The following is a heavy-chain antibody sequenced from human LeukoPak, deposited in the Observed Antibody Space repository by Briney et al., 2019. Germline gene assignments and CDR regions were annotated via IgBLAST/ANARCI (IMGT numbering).Heavy chain of an antibody. Sequence: GGSLRLSCAASGFTFDDCAMHWVRQAPGKGLEWVSGISWNSGSIGYADSVKGRFTISRDNAKNSLYLQMNSLRPEDMALYYCVKSIYYDSSGPFDYWGQGTLVTVSS. V-gene: IGHV3-9*03. CDR2: ISWNSGSI. CDR1: GFTFDDCA. D-gene: IGHD3-22*01. J-gene: IGHJ4*02. CDR3: VKSIYYDSSGPFDY.